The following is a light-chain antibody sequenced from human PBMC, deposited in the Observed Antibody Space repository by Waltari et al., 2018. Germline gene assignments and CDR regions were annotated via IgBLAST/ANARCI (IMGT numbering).Light chain of an antibody. CDR1: QDISNY. Sequence: DIQMTQSPSSLSASVGDRVTITCQASQDISNYLNWYQQKPGKAPKLLIYDASNLETGVPPRFSGSGSGTHFTFTISRLQPEDFATYYCQQYDIFPPYTFGQGTKVE. J-gene: IGKJ2*01. CDR2: DAS. V-gene: IGKV1-33*01. CDR3: QQYDIFPPYT.